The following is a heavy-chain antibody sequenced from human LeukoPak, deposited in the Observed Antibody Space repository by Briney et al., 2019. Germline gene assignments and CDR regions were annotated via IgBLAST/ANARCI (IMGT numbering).Heavy chain of an antibody. CDR2: IYPSGGRT. CDR1: GYTFSVYF. V-gene: IGHV1-46*01. J-gene: IGHJ4*02. D-gene: IGHD3-22*01. Sequence: ASVKVSCKASGYTFSVYFINWVRQAPGQGLEWMGIIYPSGGRTNYAQKFQGRVTMTRDMSTSTVYMELSSLRSEDTAVYYCARGTMNLDYWGQGSLVTVSS. CDR3: ARGTMNLDY.